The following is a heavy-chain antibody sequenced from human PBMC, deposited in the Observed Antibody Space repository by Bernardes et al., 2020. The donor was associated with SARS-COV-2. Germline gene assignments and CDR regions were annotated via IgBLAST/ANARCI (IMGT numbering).Heavy chain of an antibody. CDR3: AKDYRYYYGSGSYPKDDYYYYGMDV. D-gene: IGHD3-10*01. Sequence: SLLLPSSASSFTFISSGMHYVRQAPGKGLEWVAFISYDGSNKYYSASVTGRFSISRDNSTNTLYLQMNSLRAEDTAVYYWAKDYRYYYGSGSYPKDDYYYYGMDVWGQGTTETVSS. V-gene: IGHV3-30*18. J-gene: IGHJ6*02. CDR1: SFTFISSG. CDR2: ISYDGSNK.